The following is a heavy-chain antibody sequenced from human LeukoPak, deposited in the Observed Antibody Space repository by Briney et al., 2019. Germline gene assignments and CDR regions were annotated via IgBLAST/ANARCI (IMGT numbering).Heavy chain of an antibody. J-gene: IGHJ3*02. Sequence: GGSLRLSCAASEFTTSDYYMSWIRQAPGKGLEWVSYITSGGTSIYYADSVKGRFTISRDNAKSSLYLQMNSLRAEDTAVYYCAAPYSPGPSEGFDIWGQGTMVTVSS. V-gene: IGHV3-11*01. CDR1: EFTTSDYY. CDR2: ITSGGTSI. D-gene: IGHD1-26*01. CDR3: AAPYSPGPSEGFDI.